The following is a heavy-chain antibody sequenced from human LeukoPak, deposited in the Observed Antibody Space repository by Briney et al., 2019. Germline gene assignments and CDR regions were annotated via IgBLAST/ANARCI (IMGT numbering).Heavy chain of an antibody. D-gene: IGHD6-6*01. J-gene: IGHJ5*02. CDR3: ARVRYSSSGWFDP. Sequence: SETLSLTCAVYGGSFSGYYWSWIRQPPGKGLEWIGEINHSGSTNYNPSLKSRVTISVDTSKNQFSLKLSSVTAADTAVYYCARVRYSSSGWFDPWGQGTLVTVSS. CDR2: INHSGST. CDR1: GGSFSGYY. V-gene: IGHV4-34*01.